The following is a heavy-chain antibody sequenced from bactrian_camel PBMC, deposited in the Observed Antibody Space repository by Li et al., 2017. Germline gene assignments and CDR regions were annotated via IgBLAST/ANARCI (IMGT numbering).Heavy chain of an antibody. Sequence: VQLVESGGGSVQAGGSLRLSCVSSRYLSNTNCMVWFRQAPGKEREGVARIYCGGGNTWYSDSVKGRFTISRDNAKNTTYLEMNSLTIEDTGVYSCAACRYWTDGDCREFGYWGQGT. V-gene: IGHV3S54*01. CDR2: IYCGGGNT. D-gene: IGHD1*01. J-gene: IGHJ6*01. CDR3: AACRYWTDGDCREFGY. CDR1: RYLSNTNC.